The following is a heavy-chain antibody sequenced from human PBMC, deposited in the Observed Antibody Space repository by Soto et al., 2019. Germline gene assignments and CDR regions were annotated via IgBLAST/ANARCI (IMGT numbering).Heavy chain of an antibody. D-gene: IGHD4-17*01. CDR1: GFTFTRYS. J-gene: IGHJ4*02. CDR3: ARDSVTMVTTRSFDY. V-gene: IGHV3-48*02. Sequence: EVQLVESGGGLVQPGGSLRLSCAASGFTFTRYSMNWVRQAPGKGLEWVSYISSSSSTVYYADSVKGRFTISRDNAKKSLYLQMNSLRDEDTAVYYCARDSVTMVTTRSFDYWGQGTLVTVSS. CDR2: ISSSSSTV.